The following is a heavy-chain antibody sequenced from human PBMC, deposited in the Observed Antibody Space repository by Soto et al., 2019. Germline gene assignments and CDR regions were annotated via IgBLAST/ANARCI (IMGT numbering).Heavy chain of an antibody. CDR2: IIPIFGTA. J-gene: IGHJ4*02. CDR1: GGTVSRHA. Sequence: QVQLVQSGAEVRKPGSSVKVSCKASGGTVSRHAISWERQAPGQGLEWMGGIIPIFGTANHAQKFQGRVTIIADESTSTVYMELSSLRSEDTAMYYCARGWGYDSNDYYYAYWGQGTLVIVSS. CDR3: ARGWGYDSNDYYYAY. V-gene: IGHV1-69*01. D-gene: IGHD3-22*01.